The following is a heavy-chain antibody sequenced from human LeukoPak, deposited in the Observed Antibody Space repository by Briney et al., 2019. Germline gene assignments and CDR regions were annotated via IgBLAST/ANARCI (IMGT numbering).Heavy chain of an antibody. J-gene: IGHJ6*02. V-gene: IGHV4-59*01. CDR1: GGSISYYY. D-gene: IGHD4/OR15-4a*01. Sequence: SETLSLTCTVSGGSISYYYWSWIRQSPGKGLEWIGYVYYSGTTNYNPSLKSRVTISVDTSKNQFSLQLRSGTAADTAVYYCSGKDPQTRVPEGMDVWGQGTTVTVSS. CDR2: VYYSGTT. CDR3: SGKDPQTRVPEGMDV.